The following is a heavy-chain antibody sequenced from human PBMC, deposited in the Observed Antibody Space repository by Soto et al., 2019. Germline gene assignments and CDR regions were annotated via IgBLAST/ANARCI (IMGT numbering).Heavy chain of an antibody. V-gene: IGHV3-7*01. Sequence: GGSLRLSCAASGFTFSSYWMSWVRQAPGKGLEWVANIKQDGSEKYYVDSVKGRFTISRDNAKNSLYLQMNSLRAEDTAVYYCARPSEGFSSSYFDYWGQGTLVTVSS. CDR2: IKQDGSEK. CDR3: ARPSEGFSSSYFDY. CDR1: GFTFSSYW. J-gene: IGHJ4*02. D-gene: IGHD6-13*01.